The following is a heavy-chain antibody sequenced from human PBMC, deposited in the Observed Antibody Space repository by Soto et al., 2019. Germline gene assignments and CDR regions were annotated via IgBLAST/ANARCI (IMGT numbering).Heavy chain of an antibody. D-gene: IGHD1-26*01. CDR3: ARGGVRPATFYYFMDV. V-gene: IGHV4-34*01. J-gene: IGHJ6*03. CDR1: GGSFSGYY. CDR2: INHGRST. Sequence: PSETLSLTCAVYGGSFSGYYWSWLRQPPGKGLEWIGEINHGRSTTYNPSLESRVTISVDTSKNQFSLKMNSVTAADTAIYYCARGGVRPATFYYFMDVWDTGTTVIVSS.